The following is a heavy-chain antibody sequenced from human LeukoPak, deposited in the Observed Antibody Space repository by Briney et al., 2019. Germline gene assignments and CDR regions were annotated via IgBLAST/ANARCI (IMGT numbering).Heavy chain of an antibody. V-gene: IGHV4-59*08. CDR2: IYYSGST. J-gene: IGHJ4*02. CDR3: AGTRDGYNHY. D-gene: IGHD5-24*01. CDR1: GGYISSYY. Sequence: PSETLSLTCTVSGGYISSYYWSWIRQPPGKGLEWIGYIYYSGSTNYNPSLKSRVTISVDTSKNQFSLKLSSVTAADTAVYYCAGTRDGYNHYWGQGTLVTVSS.